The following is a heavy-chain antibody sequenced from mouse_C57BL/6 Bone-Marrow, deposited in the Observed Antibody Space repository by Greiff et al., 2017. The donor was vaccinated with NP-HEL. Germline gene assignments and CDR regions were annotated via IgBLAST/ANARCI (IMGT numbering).Heavy chain of an antibody. CDR3: ARNGYYDYYYAMDY. Sequence: VQLQQPGAELVKPGASVKLSCKASGYTFTSYWMHWVKQRPGQGLEWIGMIHPNSGSTNYNEKFKSKATLTVDKSSSTAYMQLSSLTSEDSAVYYCARNGYYDYYYAMDYWGQGTSVTVSS. J-gene: IGHJ4*01. CDR1: GYTFTSYW. V-gene: IGHV1-64*01. D-gene: IGHD2-3*01. CDR2: IHPNSGST.